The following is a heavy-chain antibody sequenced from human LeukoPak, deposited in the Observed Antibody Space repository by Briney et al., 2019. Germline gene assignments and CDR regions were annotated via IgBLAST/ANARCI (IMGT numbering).Heavy chain of an antibody. CDR1: GYTFTGYY. Sequence: ASVKVSCKASGYTFTGYYMHWVRQAPGQGLEWMGWINPNSGGTNYAQKFQGRVTMTRDTSISTAYMELSRLRSDDTAVYYCARARGITGTSPLSGYWGQGTLVTVSS. V-gene: IGHV1-2*02. CDR2: INPNSGGT. CDR3: ARARGITGTSPLSGY. D-gene: IGHD1/OR15-1a*01. J-gene: IGHJ4*02.